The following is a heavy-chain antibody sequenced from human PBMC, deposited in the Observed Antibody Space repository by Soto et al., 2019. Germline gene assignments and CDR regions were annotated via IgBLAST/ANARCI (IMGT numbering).Heavy chain of an antibody. V-gene: IGHV1-46*03. J-gene: IGHJ4*02. CDR3: GRGLFTGDY. CDR2: INPLGGST. CDR1: GYTFTSSY. Sequence: QVQLVQSGAEVKKPGASVKVSCKASGYTFTSSYIHWMRQAPGQGLEWMAIINPLGGSTNYAQQFQGRDTVTRDTSASTGYMELSSLRSEDTGVYYCGRGLFTGDYWGQGTLVTVSS. D-gene: IGHD3-16*01.